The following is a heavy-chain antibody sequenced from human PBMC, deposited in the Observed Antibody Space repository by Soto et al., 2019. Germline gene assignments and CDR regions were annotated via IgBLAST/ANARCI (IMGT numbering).Heavy chain of an antibody. CDR1: GGSISNFY. J-gene: IGHJ4*02. CDR3: ARHQLGMGDDY. CDR2: ISNSGTT. D-gene: IGHD3-16*01. V-gene: IGHV4-59*01. Sequence: PSETLSLTCSVSGGSISNFYWSWVRQPPGKGLEWIGYISNSGTTNYSPSLKSRVTISLDTSKNQFSLRLSFVTAADTAVYYCARHQLGMGDDYWGKGTLVTVSS.